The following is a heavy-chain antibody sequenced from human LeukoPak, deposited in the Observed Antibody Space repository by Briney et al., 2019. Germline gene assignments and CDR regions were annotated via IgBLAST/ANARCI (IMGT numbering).Heavy chain of an antibody. V-gene: IGHV1-2*02. Sequence: ASVKVSCKASGYTFTGYYMHWVRQAPGQGLEWMGWINPNSGGTNYAQKFQGRVTMTRDTSISTAYMELSRLRSDDTAVYYCARATLRYCTNGVCYNYYYYYMDVWGKGTTVTVSS. J-gene: IGHJ6*03. D-gene: IGHD2-8*01. CDR2: INPNSGGT. CDR1: GYTFTGYY. CDR3: ARATLRYCTNGVCYNYYYYYMDV.